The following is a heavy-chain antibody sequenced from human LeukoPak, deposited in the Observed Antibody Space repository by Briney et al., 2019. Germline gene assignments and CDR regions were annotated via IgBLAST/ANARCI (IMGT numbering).Heavy chain of an antibody. CDR3: AKDSAKQAARPTLSVY. V-gene: IGHV3-30*02. J-gene: IGHJ4*02. D-gene: IGHD6-6*01. CDR2: IRYDGSNK. Sequence: GGSLRLSCAASGFTFSSYGMHWVRQAPGKGLEWVAFIRYDGSNKYYADSVKGRFTISRDTSKTTLYLQMNSLRAEDSAVYYCAKDSAKQAARPTLSVYWGQGTLVTVSS. CDR1: GFTFSSYG.